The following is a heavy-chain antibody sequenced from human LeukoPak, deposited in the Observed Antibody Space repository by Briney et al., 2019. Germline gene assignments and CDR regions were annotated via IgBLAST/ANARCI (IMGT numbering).Heavy chain of an antibody. V-gene: IGHV4-61*02. J-gene: IGHJ6*03. Sequence: PSETLSLTCNVSGGSMSNIYYWSWIRQPAGKGLEWIGRIYTSGSTNYNPSLKSRVTISVDTSKNQFSLKLSSVTAADTAVYYCASGLDTADYYMDVWGKGTTVTVSS. CDR1: GGSMSNIYY. D-gene: IGHD5-18*01. CDR2: IYTSGST. CDR3: ASGLDTADYYMDV.